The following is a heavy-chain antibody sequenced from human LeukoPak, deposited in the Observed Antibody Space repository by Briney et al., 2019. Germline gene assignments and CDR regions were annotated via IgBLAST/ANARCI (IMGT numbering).Heavy chain of an antibody. J-gene: IGHJ4*02. CDR1: GGTFSSYA. D-gene: IGHD2-21*02. CDR2: VIPIFGTA. CDR3: AMRRRAYCGGDCERYDY. Sequence: ASVKVSCKASGGTFSSYAISWVRQAPGQGLEWMGGVIPIFGTANYAQKFQGRVTITTDESTSTAYMELSSLRSEDTAVYYCAMRRRAYCGGDCERYDYWGQGTLVTVSS. V-gene: IGHV1-69*05.